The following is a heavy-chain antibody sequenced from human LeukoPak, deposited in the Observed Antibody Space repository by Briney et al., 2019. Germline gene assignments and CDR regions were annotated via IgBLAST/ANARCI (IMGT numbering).Heavy chain of an antibody. D-gene: IGHD2-2*01. CDR3: ASLQEDGSSARDAFDI. CDR2: INAGNGNT. Sequence: ASVKVSCKASGYTFTSYAMHWVRQAPGQRLEWMGWINAGNGNTKYSQKFQGRVTITRDTSASTAYMELSSLRSEDTAVYYCASLQEDGSSARDAFDIWGQGTMVTVSS. CDR1: GYTFTSYA. V-gene: IGHV1-3*01. J-gene: IGHJ3*02.